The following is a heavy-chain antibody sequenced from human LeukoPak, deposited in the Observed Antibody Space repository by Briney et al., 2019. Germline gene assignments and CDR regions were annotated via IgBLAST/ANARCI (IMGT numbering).Heavy chain of an antibody. Sequence: PSETLSLTCAVSGGSISSGGYSWSWIRQPPGKGLEWIVYIYHSGSTYYNPSLKSRVTISVDRSKNQFSLKLSSVTAADTAVYYCARAGEYYYGSGSLTDNWFDPWGQGTLVTVSS. CDR1: GGSISSGGYS. J-gene: IGHJ5*02. D-gene: IGHD3-10*01. CDR2: IYHSGST. V-gene: IGHV4-30-2*01. CDR3: ARAGEYYYGSGSLTDNWFDP.